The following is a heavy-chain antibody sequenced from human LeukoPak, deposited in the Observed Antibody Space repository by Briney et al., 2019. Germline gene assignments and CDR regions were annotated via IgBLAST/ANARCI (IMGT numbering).Heavy chain of an antibody. CDR2: INWNSGTI. CDR1: GFTFDDYA. CDR3: AGTIYSSGWS. D-gene: IGHD6-19*01. Sequence: GGSLRLSCAASGFTFDDYAMHWVRQAPGKGLEWVSGINWNSGTIGYADSVKGRFTISRDNAMNSLYLQMNSLRAEDTAVYYCAGTIYSSGWSWGQGTLVTVSS. V-gene: IGHV3-9*01. J-gene: IGHJ4*02.